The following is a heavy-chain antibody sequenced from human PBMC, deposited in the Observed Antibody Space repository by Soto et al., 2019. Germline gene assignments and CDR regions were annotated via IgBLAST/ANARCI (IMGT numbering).Heavy chain of an antibody. CDR3: ARHLAMGASGYYRSFDY. Sequence: PGGSLRLSCAASGFTFSSYSMNWVRQAPGKGLEWVSSISSSSSYIYYADSVKGRFTISRDNAKNSLYLQMNSLRAEDTAVYYCARHLAMGASGYYRSFDYWGQGPLVTVSS. J-gene: IGHJ4*02. CDR2: ISSSSSYI. V-gene: IGHV3-21*01. D-gene: IGHD3-22*01. CDR1: GFTFSSYS.